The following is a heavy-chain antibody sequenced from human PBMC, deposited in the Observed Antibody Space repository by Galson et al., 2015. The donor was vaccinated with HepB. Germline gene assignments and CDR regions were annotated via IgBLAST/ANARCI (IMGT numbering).Heavy chain of an antibody. CDR3: AKVLPSSRVLRYFDWLGGQGGNGMDV. D-gene: IGHD3-9*01. V-gene: IGHV3-48*01. CDR1: GFTFSSYS. Sequence: SLRLSCAASGFTFSSYSMDWVRQAPGKGLEWVSYISSSSSTIYYADSVKGRFTISRDNSKNTLYLQMNSLRAEDTAVYYCAKVLPSSRVLRYFDWLGGQGGNGMDVWGQGTTVTVSS. J-gene: IGHJ6*02. CDR2: ISSSSSTI.